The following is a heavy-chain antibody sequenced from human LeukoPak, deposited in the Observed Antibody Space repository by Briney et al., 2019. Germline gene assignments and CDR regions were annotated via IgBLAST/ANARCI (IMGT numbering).Heavy chain of an antibody. J-gene: IGHJ4*02. D-gene: IGHD6-19*01. CDR1: GLTFSSYA. CDR2: ISGSGGTT. Sequence: GGSLRLSCAASGLTFSSYAMSWVRQAPGKGLEWVSGISGSGGTTYYADSVKGRFTISRDNSKNTLYLQMNSLRAEDTAVYYCAKEGRIIAVAGHLDYGGQGTLVTVSS. CDR3: AKEGRIIAVAGHLDY. V-gene: IGHV3-23*01.